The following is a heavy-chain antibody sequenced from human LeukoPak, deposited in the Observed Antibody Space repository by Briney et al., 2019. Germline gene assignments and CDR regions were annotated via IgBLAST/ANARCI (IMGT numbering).Heavy chain of an antibody. J-gene: IGHJ4*02. Sequence: SETLSLTCTVSGGSISSYYWSWIRQPPGKGLEWIGYTHHSVCTNYNPSLKSRVTISVDTSKNQFSLKLSSVTAADTAVYYCASQYNWNEGGFDYWGQGTLVTVSS. CDR1: GGSISSYY. D-gene: IGHD1-1*01. CDR3: ASQYNWNEGGFDY. V-gene: IGHV4-59*01. CDR2: THHSVCT.